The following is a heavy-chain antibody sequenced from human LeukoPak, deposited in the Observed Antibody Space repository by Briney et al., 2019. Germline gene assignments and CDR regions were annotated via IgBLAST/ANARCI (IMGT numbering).Heavy chain of an antibody. CDR3: AKMISSGYSADFDY. D-gene: IGHD3-22*01. Sequence: GGSLRLSCVASGFTFSNYAMSWVRQAPGKGLEWASSISASGGSTYYADSVKGRFTISRVRSKNTVYLQMYSLRVDDTAVYFCAKMISSGYSADFDYWGQGSLVTVSS. J-gene: IGHJ4*02. V-gene: IGHV3-23*01. CDR1: GFTFSNYA. CDR2: ISASGGST.